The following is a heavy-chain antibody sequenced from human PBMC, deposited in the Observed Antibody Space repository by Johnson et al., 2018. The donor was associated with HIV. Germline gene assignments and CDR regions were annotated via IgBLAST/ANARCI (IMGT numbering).Heavy chain of an antibody. V-gene: IGHV3-15*01. J-gene: IGHJ3*02. D-gene: IGHD3-3*01. CDR3: ATEDFRLTAFDM. CDR2: IKSKIDGGTT. Sequence: VQLVESGGGLLAPGGSLRLSRVVSAFTFGNVWMNWVRQAPGKGLEWVGRIKSKIDGGTTHYAAPVKARFSISRDDSQNTLYLQINNLKTEDTAMYYCATEDFRLTAFDMWGHGTMVTVSS. CDR1: AFTFGNVW.